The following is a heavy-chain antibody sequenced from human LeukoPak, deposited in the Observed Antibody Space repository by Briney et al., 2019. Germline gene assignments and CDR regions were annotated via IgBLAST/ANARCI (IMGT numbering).Heavy chain of an antibody. J-gene: IGHJ3*02. V-gene: IGHV3-33*01. D-gene: IGHD2-21*02. Sequence: GGSLRLSCAASGFTFGSYGMHWVRQAPGKGLEWVAVIWYDGSNKYYADSVKGRFTISRDNSKNTLYLQMNSLRAEDTAVYYCARVRAAYCGGDCYSGAFDIWGQGTMVTVSS. CDR1: GFTFGSYG. CDR2: IWYDGSNK. CDR3: ARVRAAYCGGDCYSGAFDI.